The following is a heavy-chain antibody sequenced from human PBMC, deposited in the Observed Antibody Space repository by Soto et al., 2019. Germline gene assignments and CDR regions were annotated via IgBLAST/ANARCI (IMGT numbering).Heavy chain of an antibody. Sequence: QVQLLQSGAEVRKPGASVKVSCKASGYSFTVYYLHWVRQGPGQGLEWMGSFNPNSGGANYAEKCQGRVTMTRDSTVSTGYMELSSLRIDDTAVYYCARASGKGYYYGLDVWGQGTTVTVSS. CDR3: ARASGKGYYYGLDV. D-gene: IGHD1-1*01. CDR1: GYSFTVYY. J-gene: IGHJ6*02. CDR2: FNPNSGGA. V-gene: IGHV1-2*02.